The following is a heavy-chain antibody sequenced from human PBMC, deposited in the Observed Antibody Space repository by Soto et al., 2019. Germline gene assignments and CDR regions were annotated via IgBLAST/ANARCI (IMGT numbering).Heavy chain of an antibody. CDR2: INGDGIST. V-gene: IGHV3-74*01. J-gene: IGHJ6*02. Sequence: PGGSLRLSCTASGFTFSSHWMDWVRQAPGKGPVWVSRINGDGISTNYAEFVQGRFTISRDNAKNTLYLQMNRLRVEDTGIYYCAGVVNVGYYYYAMDVWGQGTTVTDSS. D-gene: IGHD2-15*01. CDR3: AGVVNVGYYYYAMDV. CDR1: GFTFSSHW.